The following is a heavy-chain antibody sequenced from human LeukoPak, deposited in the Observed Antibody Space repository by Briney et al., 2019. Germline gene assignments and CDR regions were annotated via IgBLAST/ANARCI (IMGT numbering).Heavy chain of an antibody. J-gene: IGHJ4*02. CDR2: IIPILGIA. CDR1: GGTFSSYA. V-gene: IGHV1-69*04. Sequence: ASVKVSCKASGGTFSSYAISWVRQAPGQGLEWMGRIIPILGIANYAQKFQGRVTITADKSTSTAYMELSSLRSDDTAVYYCARDRSTKAAASGGYWGQGTLVTVSS. D-gene: IGHD6-25*01. CDR3: ARDRSTKAAASGGY.